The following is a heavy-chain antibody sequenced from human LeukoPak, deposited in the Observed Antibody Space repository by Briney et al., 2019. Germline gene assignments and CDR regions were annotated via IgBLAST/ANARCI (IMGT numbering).Heavy chain of an antibody. CDR3: ATSIAAAGTPPEYYYYGMDV. V-gene: IGHV4-31*03. CDR1: GDSISSGGYY. CDR2: IYYSGST. D-gene: IGHD6-13*01. J-gene: IGHJ6*02. Sequence: SETLSLTCTVSGDSISSGGYYWSWIRQHPGKGLEWIGYIYYSGSTYYNPSLKSRVTISVDTSKNQFSLKLSSVTAADTAVYYCATSIAAAGTPPEYYYYGMDVWGQGTTVTVSS.